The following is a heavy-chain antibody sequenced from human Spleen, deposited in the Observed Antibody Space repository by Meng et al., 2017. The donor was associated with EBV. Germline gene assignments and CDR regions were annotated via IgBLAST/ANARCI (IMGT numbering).Heavy chain of an antibody. Sequence: VQLVQSGPGGGRAGASVKVSCKASGYTFTNYEISWVRQAPGQGLEWMGWINAYSGHTYYAGNFQGRLPMTIDTSTTTGYMELRNLRSDDTAVYYCGRVSGRGWGQGTLVTVSS. CDR1: GYTFTNYE. V-gene: IGHV1-18*01. D-gene: IGHD1-26*01. J-gene: IGHJ4*02. CDR3: GRVSGRG. CDR2: INAYSGHT.